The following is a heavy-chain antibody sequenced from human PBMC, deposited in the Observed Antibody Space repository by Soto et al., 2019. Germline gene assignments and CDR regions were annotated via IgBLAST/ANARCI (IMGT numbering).Heavy chain of an antibody. CDR3: AHSSGPYYFDY. CDR2: IYSGGNT. V-gene: IGHV3-53*01. J-gene: IGHJ4*02. CDR1: GFTVRSYY. Sequence: EVQLVESGGGLIQPGGSLRLSCAAFGFTVRSYYMNWVRQAPGRGLEWVSIIYSGGNTYYADSVRGRFTISRDNSKNTLYLQMNSLRAEDTAVYYCAHSSGPYYFDYWGQGTLVTVSS. D-gene: IGHD3-22*01.